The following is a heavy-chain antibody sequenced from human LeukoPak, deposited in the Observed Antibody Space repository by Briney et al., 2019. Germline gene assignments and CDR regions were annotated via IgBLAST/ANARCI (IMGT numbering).Heavy chain of an antibody. Sequence: GASVKVSCKASGGTFSSCAISWVRQAPGQGLEWMGGIIPIFGTANYAQKFQGRVTITADESTSTAYMELSSLRSEDTAVYYCARAYYDSSGYYYVWDYRGQGTLVTVSS. J-gene: IGHJ4*02. CDR2: IIPIFGTA. V-gene: IGHV1-69*13. D-gene: IGHD3-22*01. CDR3: ARAYYDSSGYYYVWDY. CDR1: GGTFSSCA.